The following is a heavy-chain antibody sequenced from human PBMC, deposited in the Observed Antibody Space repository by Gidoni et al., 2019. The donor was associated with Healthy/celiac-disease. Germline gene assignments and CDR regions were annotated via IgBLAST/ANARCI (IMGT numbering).Heavy chain of an antibody. CDR3: ARVKGYKGQQFDY. CDR2: IYYSGST. J-gene: IGHJ4*02. V-gene: IGHV4-59*01. D-gene: IGHD1-20*01. Sequence: QVQLQESGPGLVKPSETLSLTCTVSGGSISSYYWSWIRQPPREGLEWIGYIYYSGSTNYNPSLKSRVTISVDTSKNQFSLKLSSVTAADTAVYYCARVKGYKGQQFDYWGQGTLVTVSS. CDR1: GGSISSYY.